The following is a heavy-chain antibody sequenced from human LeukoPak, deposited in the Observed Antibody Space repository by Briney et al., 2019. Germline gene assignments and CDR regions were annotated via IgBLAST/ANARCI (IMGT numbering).Heavy chain of an antibody. J-gene: IGHJ4*02. CDR2: ISAYNGNT. Sequence: ASVKVSCKASGYSFTSYGISWVRQAPGQGLEWMGWISAYNGNTNYAQNLQGRVTMTTDTSTSTAYMELSRLRSDDTAVYYCARDYYDFWSGYYSGVPDYWGQGTLVTVSS. CDR1: GYSFTSYG. CDR3: ARDYYDFWSGYYSGVPDY. V-gene: IGHV1-18*01. D-gene: IGHD3-3*01.